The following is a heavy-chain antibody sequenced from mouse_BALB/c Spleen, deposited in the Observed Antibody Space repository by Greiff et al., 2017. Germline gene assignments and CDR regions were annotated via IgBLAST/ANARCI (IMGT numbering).Heavy chain of an antibody. D-gene: IGHD1-2*01. V-gene: IGHV1-67*01. CDR3: AEGGTTALYYAMDY. Sequence: VNVVESGPELVRPGVSVKISCKGSGYTFTDYAMHWVKQSHAKSLEWIGVISTYYGNTNYNQKFKGKATMTVDKSSSTAYMELARLTSEDSAIYYCAEGGTTALYYAMDYWGQGTSVTVSS. CDR2: ISTYYGNT. CDR1: GYTFTDYA. J-gene: IGHJ4*01.